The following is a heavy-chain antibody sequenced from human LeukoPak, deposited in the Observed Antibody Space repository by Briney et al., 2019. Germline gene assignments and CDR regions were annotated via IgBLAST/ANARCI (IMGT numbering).Heavy chain of an antibody. J-gene: IGHJ4*02. V-gene: IGHV3-30*18. CDR1: GFTFSSYG. CDR2: ISYDGSNK. D-gene: IGHD4-23*01. CDR3: AKDSHDDYGGNYFDY. Sequence: GGSLRLSCAASGFTFSSYGMHWVRQAPGKGLEWVAVISYDGSNKYYADSVKGRFTISRDNSKNTLYLQMNSPRAEDTAVYYCAKDSHDDYGGNYFDYWGQGTLVTVSS.